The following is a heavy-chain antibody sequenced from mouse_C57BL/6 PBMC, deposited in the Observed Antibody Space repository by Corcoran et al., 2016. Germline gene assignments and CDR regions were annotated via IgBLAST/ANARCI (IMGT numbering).Heavy chain of an antibody. D-gene: IGHD1-1*01. J-gene: IGHJ4*01. V-gene: IGHV9-3*01. CDR1: GYTFTTYG. CDR3: AKVDYGSSYGYYAMDY. Sequence: QIQLVQSGPELKKPGETVKISCKASGYTFTTYGMSWVKQAPGKGLKWMGWINTYSGVPTYTDDFKGRFAFSLETSASTAYLQINNLKNEDTATDFCAKVDYGSSYGYYAMDYWGQGTSVTVSS. CDR2: INTYSGVP.